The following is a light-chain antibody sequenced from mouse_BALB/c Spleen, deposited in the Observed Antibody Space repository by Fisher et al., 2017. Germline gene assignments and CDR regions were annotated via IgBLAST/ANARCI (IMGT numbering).Light chain of an antibody. CDR1: SSVSY. CDR3: QQWSGYPT. V-gene: IGKV4-68*01. CDR2: RTS. J-gene: IGKJ1*01. Sequence: IVLTQSPAIMSASPGEKVTMTCSASSSVSYMYWYQQKPGSSPKPWIYRTSNLASGVPARFSGSGSGTSYSLTISSMEAEDAATYYCQQWSGYPTFGGGTKLEIK.